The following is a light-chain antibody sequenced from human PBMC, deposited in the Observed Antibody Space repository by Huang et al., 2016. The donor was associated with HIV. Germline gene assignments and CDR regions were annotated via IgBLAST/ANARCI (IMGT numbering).Light chain of an antibody. CDR1: QSVYASSTGKNY. J-gene: IGKJ1*01. CDR3: QQYYSSPQT. CDR2: WAS. V-gene: IGKV4-1*01. Sequence: DIIMSQSPDSLTVSLGERATLNCRSSQSVYASSTGKNYMAWFQQKPGQPPRLLLFWASSREVGVPDRFSGSGSGTHFTLTIANLQPEDAAIYYCQQYYSSPQTFGQGTRV.